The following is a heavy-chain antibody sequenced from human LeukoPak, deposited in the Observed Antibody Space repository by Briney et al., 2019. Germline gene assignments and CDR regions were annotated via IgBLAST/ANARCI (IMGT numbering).Heavy chain of an antibody. CDR3: ARVIGKKSGYSYGYVPEGAFDY. V-gene: IGHV3-21*01. J-gene: IGHJ4*02. Sequence: GGSLRLSCAASGFTFSSYAMSWVRQAPGKGLEWVSSISSSSYIYYADSVKGRFTISRDNAKNSLYLQMNSLRAEDTAVYYCARVIGKKSGYSYGYVPEGAFDYWGQGTLVTVSS. CDR2: ISSSSYI. CDR1: GFTFSSYA. D-gene: IGHD5-18*01.